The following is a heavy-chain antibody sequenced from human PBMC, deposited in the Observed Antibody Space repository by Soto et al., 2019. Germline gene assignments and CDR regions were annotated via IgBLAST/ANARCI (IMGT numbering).Heavy chain of an antibody. Sequence: PSETLSLTCTVSGGSISSYYLSWIRQPPGKGLEWIGYIYYSGSTNYNPSLKSRVTISVDTSKNQFSLKLSSVTAADTAVYYCASHDYSNYYFDYWGQGTLVTVSS. CDR3: ASHDYSNYYFDY. CDR1: GGSISSYY. D-gene: IGHD4-4*01. CDR2: IYYSGST. J-gene: IGHJ4*02. V-gene: IGHV4-59*01.